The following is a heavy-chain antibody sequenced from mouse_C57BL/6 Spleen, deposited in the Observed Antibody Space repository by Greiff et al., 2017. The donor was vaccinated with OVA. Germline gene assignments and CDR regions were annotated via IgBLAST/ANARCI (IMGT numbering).Heavy chain of an antibody. D-gene: IGHD2-4*01. CDR1: GYSITSGYD. V-gene: IGHV3-1*01. J-gene: IGHJ3*01. CDR2: ISYSGST. Sequence: EVQGVESGPGMVKPSQSLSLTCTVTGYSITSGYDWHWIRHFPGNKLEWMGYISYSGSTNYNPSLKSRISITHDTSKNHFFLKLNSVTTEDTATYYCAGYDYDGFAYWGQGTLVTVSA. CDR3: AGYDYDGFAY.